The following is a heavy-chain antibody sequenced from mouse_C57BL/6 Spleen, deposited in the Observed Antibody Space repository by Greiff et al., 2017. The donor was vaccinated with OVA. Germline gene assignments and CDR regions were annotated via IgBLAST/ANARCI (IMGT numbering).Heavy chain of an antibody. Sequence: EVQLQQSGPGMVKPSQSLSLTCTVTGYSITSGYDWHWIRHFPGNKLEWMGYISYSGSTNYNPSLKSRISITHDTSKNHFFLKLNSVTTEDTATYYCAREGDYDGDWFAYWGQGTLVTVSA. J-gene: IGHJ3*01. D-gene: IGHD2-4*01. CDR3: AREGDYDGDWFAY. CDR1: GYSITSGYD. V-gene: IGHV3-1*01. CDR2: ISYSGST.